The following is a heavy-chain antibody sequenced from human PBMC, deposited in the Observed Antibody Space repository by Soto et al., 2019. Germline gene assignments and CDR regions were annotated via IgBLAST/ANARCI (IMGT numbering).Heavy chain of an antibody. CDR1: GGSISSGGYY. V-gene: IGHV4-31*03. CDR2: IYYSGST. Sequence: PSETLSLTCTVSGGSISSGGYYWSWIRQHPGKGLEWIGYIYYSGSTYYNPSLKSRVTISVDTSKNQFSLKLSSVTAADTAVYYCARDGRDDSTGYYNYFDYWAQGTLVTVSS. D-gene: IGHD3-22*01. J-gene: IGHJ4*01. CDR3: ARDGRDDSTGYYNYFDY.